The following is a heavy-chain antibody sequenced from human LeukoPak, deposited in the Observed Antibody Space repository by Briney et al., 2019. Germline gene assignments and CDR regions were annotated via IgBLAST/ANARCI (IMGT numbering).Heavy chain of an antibody. CDR3: AKADTQMIVVVIPYFDY. V-gene: IGHV3-23*01. CDR1: GFTFSSYA. CDR2: ISGSGGST. J-gene: IGHJ4*02. D-gene: IGHD3-22*01. Sequence: GGSLRLSCAASGFTFSSYAMSWVRQAPGKGLEWVSAISGSGGSTYYADSVKGRFTISRDNSKNTLYLQMNSLRAEDTAVYYCAKADTQMIVVVIPYFDYWGQGTLVTVSS.